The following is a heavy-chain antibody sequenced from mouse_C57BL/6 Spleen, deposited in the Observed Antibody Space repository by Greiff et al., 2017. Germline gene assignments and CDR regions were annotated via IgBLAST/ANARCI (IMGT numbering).Heavy chain of an antibody. D-gene: IGHD1-1*01. Sequence: QVQLQQSGPELVKPGASVKISCKASGYAFSSSWMNWVKQRPGKGLEWIGRIYPGDGDTNYNGKFKGKATLTADKSSSTAYMQLSSLTSEDAAVYVCARGDYGSSYDYARDDWGQGTPVTVSS. CDR2: IYPGDGDT. J-gene: IGHJ4*01. V-gene: IGHV1-82*01. CDR1: GYAFSSSW. CDR3: ARGDYGSSYDYARDD.